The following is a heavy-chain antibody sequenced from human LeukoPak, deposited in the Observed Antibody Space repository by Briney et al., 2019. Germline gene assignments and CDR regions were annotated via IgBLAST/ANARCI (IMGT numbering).Heavy chain of an antibody. CDR1: GFTFNSHW. D-gene: IGHD4-17*01. V-gene: IGHV3-74*01. Sequence: PGGSLRLSCSASGFTFNSHWMHWVRQAPGKGLVWGARINGDGSETNYAGSVRGRFAISRDNAKSTLYLQMNSLRAEDTAVYYCASGSGDYGDPFDYWGQGTLVTVSS. CDR3: ASGSGDYGDPFDY. CDR2: INGDGSET. J-gene: IGHJ4*02.